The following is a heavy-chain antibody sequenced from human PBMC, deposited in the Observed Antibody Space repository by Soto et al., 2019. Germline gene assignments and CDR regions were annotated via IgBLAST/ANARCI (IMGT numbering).Heavy chain of an antibody. CDR1: GFTFSSYA. CDR3: ASPIIVVPAATPQDYYGMDV. V-gene: IGHV3-30-3*01. J-gene: IGHJ6*02. CDR2: ISYDGSNK. D-gene: IGHD2-2*02. Sequence: QVQLVESGGGVVQPGRSLRLSCAASGFTFSSYAMHWVRQAPGKGLEWVAVISYDGSNKYYADSMKGRFTISRDNSKNTLYLQMNSLRAEDTAVYYCASPIIVVPAATPQDYYGMDVWGQGTTVTVSS.